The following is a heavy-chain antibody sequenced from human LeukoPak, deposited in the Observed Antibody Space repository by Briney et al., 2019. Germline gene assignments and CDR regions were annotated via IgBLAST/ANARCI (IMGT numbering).Heavy chain of an antibody. D-gene: IGHD3-10*01. CDR2: INSDGSST. J-gene: IGHJ4*02. CDR3: ARADRGSGSYYNENDADY. V-gene: IGHV3-74*01. CDR1: GFTFSSYW. Sequence: GGSLRLSCAASGFTFSSYWMHWVRQAPGKGLVWVSRINSDGSSTTYADSAKGRFTISRDNAKNSLYLQINSLRAEDTAVYYCARADRGSGSYYNENDADYWGQGTLVTVSS.